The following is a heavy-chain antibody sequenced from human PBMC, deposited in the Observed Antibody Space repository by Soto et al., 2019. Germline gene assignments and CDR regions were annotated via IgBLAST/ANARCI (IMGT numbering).Heavy chain of an antibody. D-gene: IGHD6-19*01. V-gene: IGHV3-30*18. CDR3: AKSMRIAVAGWYYGMDV. Sequence: QVQLVESGGGVVQPGRSLRLSCAASGFTFSSYGMHWVRQAPGKGLEWVAVISYDGSNKYYADSVKGRFTISRDNSKNTLYLQMNSLRAEDTAVYYCAKSMRIAVAGWYYGMDVWGQGTTVTVSS. CDR1: GFTFSSYG. CDR2: ISYDGSNK. J-gene: IGHJ6*02.